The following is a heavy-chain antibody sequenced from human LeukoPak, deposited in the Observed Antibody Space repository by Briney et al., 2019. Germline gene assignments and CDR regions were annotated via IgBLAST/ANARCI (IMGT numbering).Heavy chain of an antibody. CDR3: ANGGGPAAELDY. CDR2: IPHDGGNK. V-gene: IGHV3-30*02. D-gene: IGHD2-2*01. J-gene: IGHJ4*02. CDR1: GFTFSSSG. Sequence: PGGSLRLSCVASGFTFSSSGMHWVGQAPGKGLEWVAHIPHDGGNKYFVESVKGRFTISRDNSKSTVYLQMDSLRPEDTAVYYCANGGGPAAELDYWSQGTLVTVSS.